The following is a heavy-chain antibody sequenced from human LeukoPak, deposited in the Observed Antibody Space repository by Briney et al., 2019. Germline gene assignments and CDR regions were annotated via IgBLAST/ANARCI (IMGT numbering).Heavy chain of an antibody. CDR3: ARAGNWNVLYYYYYMDV. D-gene: IGHD1-20*01. CDR2: TSRSGENT. CDR1: GFIFSSYA. V-gene: IGHV3-23*01. Sequence: PGGSLRLSCAASGFIFSSYAMSWVRQAPGKGLEWVSATSRSGENTYYADSVKGRFTISRDNSNNTLYLQMNSLRAEDTAVYYCARAGNWNVLYYYYYMDVWGKGTTVTVSS. J-gene: IGHJ6*03.